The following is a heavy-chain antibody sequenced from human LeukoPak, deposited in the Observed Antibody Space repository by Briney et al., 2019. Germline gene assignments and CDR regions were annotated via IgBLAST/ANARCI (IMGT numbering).Heavy chain of an antibody. V-gene: IGHV3-30*18. CDR3: AKALHIYYYYGMDV. J-gene: IGHJ6*02. Sequence: GGSLRLSCAASGLTFSSYGMHWVRQAPGKGLEWVAVISYDGSNKYYADSVKGRFTISRDNSKNTLYLQMNSLRAEDTAVYYCAKALHIYYYYGMDVWGQGTTVTVSS. CDR1: GLTFSSYG. CDR2: ISYDGSNK. D-gene: IGHD2-21*01.